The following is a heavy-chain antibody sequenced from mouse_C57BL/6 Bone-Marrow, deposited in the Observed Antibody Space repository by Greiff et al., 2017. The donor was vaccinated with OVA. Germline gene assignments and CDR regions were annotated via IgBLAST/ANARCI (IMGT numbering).Heavy chain of an antibody. CDR1: GFTFSSYA. CDR3: AREDDYGSSFPWFAY. J-gene: IGHJ3*01. V-gene: IGHV5-4*01. CDR2: ISDGGSYT. D-gene: IGHD1-1*01. Sequence: EVQGVESGGGLVKPGGSLKLSCAASGFTFSSYAMSWVRQTPEKRLEWVATISDGGSYTYYPDNVKGRFTISRDNAKNNLYLQMSHLKSEDTAMYYCAREDDYGSSFPWFAYWGQGTLVTVSA.